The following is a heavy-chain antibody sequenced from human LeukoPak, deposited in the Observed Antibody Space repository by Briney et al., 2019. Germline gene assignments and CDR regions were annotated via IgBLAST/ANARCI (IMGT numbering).Heavy chain of an antibody. CDR3: ARSSRRFGVVTRSWFDP. J-gene: IGHJ5*02. CDR2: IYYSGST. V-gene: IGHV4-59*08. Sequence: PGGSLRLSCAASGFTFSDYYWSRIRQPPGKGLEWIGYIYYSGSTNYNPSLKSRVTISVDTSKNQFSLKLSSVTAADTAVYYCARSSRRFGVVTRSWFDPWGQGTLVTVSS. D-gene: IGHD3-3*01. CDR1: GFTFSDYY.